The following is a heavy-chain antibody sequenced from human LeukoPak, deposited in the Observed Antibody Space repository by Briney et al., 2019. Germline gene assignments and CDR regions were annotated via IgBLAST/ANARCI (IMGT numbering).Heavy chain of an antibody. V-gene: IGHV1-69*05. J-gene: IGHJ4*02. D-gene: IGHD5-18*01. Sequence: SVKVSCKASGGTFSSYAISWVRQAPGQGLEWMGGIIPIFGAANYAQKFQGRVTITTDESTSTAYMELSSLRSEDTAVYYCARGGTGYSYGFDYWGQGTLVTVSS. CDR3: ARGGTGYSYGFDY. CDR1: GGTFSSYA. CDR2: IIPIFGAA.